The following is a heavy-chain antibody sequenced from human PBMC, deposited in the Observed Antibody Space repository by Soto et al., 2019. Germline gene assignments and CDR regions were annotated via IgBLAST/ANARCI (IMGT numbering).Heavy chain of an antibody. CDR3: ARGHRHALDC. V-gene: IGHV3-74*01. Sequence: EVQLVESGGGLVQRGGSLRLSCAASGFTLSSYWMHWVRQTPGKGLVWVSYIYSDGSGTSYADSVQGRFTSSRDNGKNTLYLQVNSLRVGDTAVYYCARGHRHALDCWGQGTLVTVSS. CDR1: GFTLSSYW. CDR2: IYSDGSGT. J-gene: IGHJ4*02.